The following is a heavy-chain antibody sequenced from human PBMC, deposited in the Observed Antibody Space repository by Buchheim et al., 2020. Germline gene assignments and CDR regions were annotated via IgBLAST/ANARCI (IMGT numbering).Heavy chain of an antibody. Sequence: QVQLVESGGGVVQPGRSLRLSCAASGFTFSSYAXLWVRQAPGKGLEWVAVISYDGSNKYYADSVKGRFTXSRDNSKNTLYLQMNSLRAEDTAVYYCARDPQSAYFDYWGQGTL. CDR2: ISYDGSNK. J-gene: IGHJ4*02. CDR1: GFTFSSYA. V-gene: IGHV3-30*04. CDR3: ARDPQSAYFDY.